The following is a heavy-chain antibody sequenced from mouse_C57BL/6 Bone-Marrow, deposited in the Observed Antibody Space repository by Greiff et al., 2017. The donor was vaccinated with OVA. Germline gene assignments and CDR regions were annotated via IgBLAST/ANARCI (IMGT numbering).Heavy chain of an antibody. J-gene: IGHJ2*01. CDR3: ARYYYGSSPLDYFDY. CDR1: GFTFTDYY. V-gene: IGHV7-3*01. CDR2: IRNKANGYTT. Sequence: EVMLVESGGGLVQPGGSLSLSCAASGFTFTDYYMSWVRQPPGKALEWLGFIRNKANGYTTEYSASVKGRFTISRDNSQSILYLQMNALRAEDSATYYCARYYYGSSPLDYFDYWGQGTTLTVSS. D-gene: IGHD1-1*01.